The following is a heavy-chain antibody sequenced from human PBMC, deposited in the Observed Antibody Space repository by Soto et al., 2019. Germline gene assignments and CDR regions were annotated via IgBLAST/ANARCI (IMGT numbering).Heavy chain of an antibody. CDR3: SRGTDAYKGGRS. V-gene: IGHV4-34*01. Sequence: SETLSLTCAVYGETFSGNYLSWTRQSPGKGLEWIGEIQPSGTTYYNPSLKSRVTISSDTAKNQFSLNLSSVTAADTAVYFCSRGTDAYKGGRSWGQGTRATGSS. CDR1: GETFSGNY. D-gene: IGHD1-1*01. CDR2: IQPSGTT. J-gene: IGHJ4*02.